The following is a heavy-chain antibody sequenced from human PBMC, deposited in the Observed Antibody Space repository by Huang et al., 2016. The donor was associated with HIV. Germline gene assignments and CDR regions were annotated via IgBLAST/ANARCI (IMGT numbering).Heavy chain of an antibody. Sequence: QVQLQESGPGLVKPSQTLSLTCNVSGGSVSSDGYYGSWIRPPPGKGLEWIVYIYHSGITYYNPSLKSRGTMSIDTSKNQFSLHLSSVTAADTAVYYCARYRSRGGFGNYFGYWGQGTLVTVSS. J-gene: IGHJ4*02. CDR3: ARYRSRGGFGNYFGY. D-gene: IGHD3-10*01. CDR1: GGSVSSDGYY. CDR2: IYHSGIT. V-gene: IGHV4-30-4*08.